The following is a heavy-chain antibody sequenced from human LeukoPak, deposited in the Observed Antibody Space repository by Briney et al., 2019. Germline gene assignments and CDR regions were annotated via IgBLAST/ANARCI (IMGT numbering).Heavy chain of an antibody. CDR3: ARDVGDAFAEYSRT. J-gene: IGHJ1*01. V-gene: IGHV1-18*01. D-gene: IGHD2-21*01. CDR1: GYTFSTYG. CDR2: ISNYNGNT. Sequence: GASVKVSCKASGYTFSTYGISWVRQAPGQGLEWLGWISNYNGNTHDAERFQGRLTMTTDTSTSTAYMELRSLTSDDTAVYFCARDVGDAFAEYSRTGARAPWSPSPQ.